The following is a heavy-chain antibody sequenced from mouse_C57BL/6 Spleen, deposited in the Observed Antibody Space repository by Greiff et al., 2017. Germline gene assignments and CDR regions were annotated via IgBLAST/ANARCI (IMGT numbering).Heavy chain of an antibody. CDR3: ARRDYGRFYDMDY. CDR2: INPNNGGT. J-gene: IGHJ4*01. Sequence: VQLQQSGPELVKPGASVKISCKASGYTFTDYYMNWVKQSHGKSLEWIGDINPNNGGTSYNQKFKGKATLTVDKSSSTAYMELHSLTSEDSAVYYCARRDYGRFYDMDYWGQGTSVTVSS. D-gene: IGHD1-1*01. V-gene: IGHV1-26*01. CDR1: GYTFTDYY.